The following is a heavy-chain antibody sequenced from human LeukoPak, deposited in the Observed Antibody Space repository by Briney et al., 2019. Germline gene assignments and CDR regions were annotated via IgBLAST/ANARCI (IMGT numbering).Heavy chain of an antibody. J-gene: IGHJ4*02. V-gene: IGHV3-33*01. Sequence: GESLRLSCAASGFTFSRNGMHWVRQAPGKGLEWVAVIWYDGSNKYYADSVKGRFTISRDNSKNTLYLQMNSLRAEDTAVYYCARVPSSGSYPSFFDYWGQGTLVTVSS. CDR3: ARVPSSGSYPSFFDY. CDR2: IWYDGSNK. D-gene: IGHD1-26*01. CDR1: GFTFSRNG.